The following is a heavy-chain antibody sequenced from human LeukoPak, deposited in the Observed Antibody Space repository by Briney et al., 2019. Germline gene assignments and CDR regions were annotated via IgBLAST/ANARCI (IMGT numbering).Heavy chain of an antibody. D-gene: IGHD6-13*01. J-gene: IGHJ4*02. Sequence: GGSLRLSCAASGFTVSNNYMSWVRQAPGKGLEWVSVIYSGGSTYYADSVKGRFTISRDNSKNTLYLQMNSLRAEDTAVYYCARDYGSSLGDYWGQGTLVTVSS. CDR1: GFTVSNNY. V-gene: IGHV3-66*01. CDR3: ARDYGSSLGDY. CDR2: IYSGGST.